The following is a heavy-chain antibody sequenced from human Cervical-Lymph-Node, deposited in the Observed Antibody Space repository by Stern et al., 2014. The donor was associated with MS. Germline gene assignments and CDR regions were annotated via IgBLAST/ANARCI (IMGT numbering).Heavy chain of an antibody. CDR1: GFTFSDYY. CDR2: ISSGGSTI. V-gene: IGHV3-11*01. D-gene: IGHD4-23*01. J-gene: IGHJ3*01. CDR3: ARGTPEGPDAFDL. Sequence: QVQLMQSGGGLVKPRGSLRLSCAASGFTFSDYYMSWIRQAPGKGLDWVSYISSGGSTIYYADSVKGRFTISRDNAKNSLYLQMNSLRAEDTAVYYCARGTPEGPDAFDLWGQGTMVTVSS.